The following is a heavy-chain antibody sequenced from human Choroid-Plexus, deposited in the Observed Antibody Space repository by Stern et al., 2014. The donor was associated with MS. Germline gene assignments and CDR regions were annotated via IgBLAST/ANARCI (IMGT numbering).Heavy chain of an antibody. CDR1: GFTFGSCA. Sequence: MQLVESGGGVVQPGRPLRLSCVASGFTFGSCAMHWVRQAPVKGLEWVGGVSHDGSYKYYADSVKGRFTISRDNSQNTLYMQMSSLRPEDTAVYYCAKDRQYLTYFFDHWGQGSLVTVSS. J-gene: IGHJ5*02. CDR2: VSHDGSYK. D-gene: IGHD2/OR15-2a*01. CDR3: AKDRQYLTYFFDH. V-gene: IGHV3-30*18.